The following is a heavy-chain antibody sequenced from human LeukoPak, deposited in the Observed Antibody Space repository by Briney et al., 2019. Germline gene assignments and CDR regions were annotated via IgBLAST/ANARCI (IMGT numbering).Heavy chain of an antibody. D-gene: IGHD6-19*01. J-gene: IGHJ4*02. CDR2: IGYSGSTI. V-gene: IGHV3-11*01. CDR1: GFTFSDYY. Sequence: GGSLRLSCAASGFTFSDYYMSWIRQAPGKGLEWVSYIGYSGSTIYYADSVKGRFTISRDNAKNSLYLQMNSLGAEDTAVYYSARWLTTFDCRGQGTLVTVSS. CDR3: ARWLTTFDC.